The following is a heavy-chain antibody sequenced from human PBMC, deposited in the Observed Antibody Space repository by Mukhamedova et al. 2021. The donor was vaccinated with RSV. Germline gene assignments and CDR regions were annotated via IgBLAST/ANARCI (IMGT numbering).Heavy chain of an antibody. D-gene: IGHD1-26*01. V-gene: IGHV1-69*08. CDR3: ARLARGAFDI. CDR2: IIPILGTA. J-gene: IGHJ3*02. Sequence: GRIIPILGTANYAQKFQGRVTITADKSTSTAYMELSSLRSEDTAVYYCARLARGAFDIWGQGTMVTVSS.